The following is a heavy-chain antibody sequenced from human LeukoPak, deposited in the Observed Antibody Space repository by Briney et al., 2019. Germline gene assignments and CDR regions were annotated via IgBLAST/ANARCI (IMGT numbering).Heavy chain of an antibody. J-gene: IGHJ4*02. Sequence: PGGPLRLPCAASGFTFSTYAMSWVRQAPGKGLEWVSAISGSGDRTYHADSVKGRFTTSRDNSKNTLYLQMNSLRAEDTALYYCAKDLAYDSTDYHVVFDCWGQGTLVTVSS. D-gene: IGHD3-22*01. CDR2: ISGSGDRT. CDR1: GFTFSTYA. CDR3: AKDLAYDSTDYHVVFDC. V-gene: IGHV3-23*01.